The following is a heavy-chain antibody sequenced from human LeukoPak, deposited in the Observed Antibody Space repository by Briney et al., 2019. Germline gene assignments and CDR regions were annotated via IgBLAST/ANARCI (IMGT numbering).Heavy chain of an antibody. CDR3: ARHRAYSSSSPFDY. J-gene: IGHJ4*02. CDR1: GGSISSLY. CDR2: IYYTGST. V-gene: IGHV4-59*08. Sequence: PSETLSLTCPVSGGSISSLYWSWIRQPPGKGLEWIGYIYYTGSTNYNPSLKCRVTMFVDMSKNQFSLRLSSVTAADTAVYYCARHRAYSSSSPFDYWGQGTLVTVSS. D-gene: IGHD6-6*01.